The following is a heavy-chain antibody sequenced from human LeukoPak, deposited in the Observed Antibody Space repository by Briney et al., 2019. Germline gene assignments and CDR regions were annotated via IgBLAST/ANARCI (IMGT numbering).Heavy chain of an antibody. CDR1: GGSISSSNW. V-gene: IGHV4-4*02. J-gene: IGHJ4*02. CDR2: IYYSGST. Sequence: SETLSLTCAVSGGSISSSNWWSWVRQPPGKGLEWIGYIYYSGSTNYNPSLKSRVTISVDTSTNQFSLKLSSVTAADTAVYFCARGGRLLGKFDYWGQGTLVTVSS. D-gene: IGHD3-22*01. CDR3: ARGGRLLGKFDY.